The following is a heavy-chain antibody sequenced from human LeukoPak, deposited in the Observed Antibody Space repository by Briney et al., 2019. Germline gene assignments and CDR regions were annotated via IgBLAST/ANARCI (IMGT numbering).Heavy chain of an antibody. CDR3: AKDGSLYSSSWQFDY. CDR2: INPNSGGT. D-gene: IGHD6-13*01. Sequence: ASVKVSCKASGYTFTGYYMHWVRQAPGQRLEWMGWINPNSGGTNYAQKFQGRVTMTRDTSISTAYMHLSRLRSADTAVYYCAKDGSLYSSSWQFDYWGQGTLVTVSS. V-gene: IGHV1-2*02. CDR1: GYTFTGYY. J-gene: IGHJ4*02.